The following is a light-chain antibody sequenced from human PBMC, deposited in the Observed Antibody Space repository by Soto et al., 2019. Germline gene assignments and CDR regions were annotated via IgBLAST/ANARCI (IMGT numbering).Light chain of an antibody. Sequence: EIVMTQSPDTLSMSPGERTTLSCRASQSVGSKLVWYQQKPGQAPRLLIYGASTRATGIPARFRGSGSGREFSLTIRSLQSEDFTVYFCQQYNDWPPMYAFGQGNKLEIK. V-gene: IGKV3-15*01. CDR1: QSVGSK. CDR2: GAS. J-gene: IGKJ2*01. CDR3: QQYNDWPPMYA.